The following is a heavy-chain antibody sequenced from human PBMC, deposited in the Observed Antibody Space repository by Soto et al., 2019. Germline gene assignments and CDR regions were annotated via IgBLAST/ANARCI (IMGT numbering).Heavy chain of an antibody. V-gene: IGHV1-3*01. CDR3: ARASAYSTPWSFDN. CDR1: GYTFTSYG. J-gene: IGHJ4*02. CDR2: INPGNGNT. Sequence: ASVKVSCKASGYTFTSYGINWVRQAPGRGLEWMGWINPGNGNTKYSQQFQGRVIIDRDTSASTAYMELSSLRSDDTAVYYCARASAYSTPWSFDNWGQGTLVTVSS. D-gene: IGHD6-13*01.